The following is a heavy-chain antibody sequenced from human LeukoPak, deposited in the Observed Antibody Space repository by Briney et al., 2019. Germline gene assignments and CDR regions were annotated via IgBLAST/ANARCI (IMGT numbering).Heavy chain of an antibody. CDR1: GFTFSNYA. CDR2: ISGSGAGT. D-gene: IGHD6-19*01. J-gene: IGHJ3*02. Sequence: GGSLRLSCAASGFTFSNYAMSWVRQAPGKGLEWVSSISGSGAGTYYADSVKGRFTISRDSSKNTLYLQMSSLRAEDTAVYYCAKGRGQWLVTAFDIWGHGTMVTVAS. V-gene: IGHV3-23*01. CDR3: AKGRGQWLVTAFDI.